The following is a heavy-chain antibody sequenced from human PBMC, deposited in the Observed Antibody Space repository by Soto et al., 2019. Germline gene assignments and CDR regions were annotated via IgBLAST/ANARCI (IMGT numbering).Heavy chain of an antibody. V-gene: IGHV4-30-4*01. CDR1: GGSIRSGYYY. CDR2: IYYSGST. J-gene: IGHJ4*02. CDR3: ASFYGDSRYFDY. D-gene: IGHD4-17*01. Sequence: QVQLQESGPGLVKPSQTLSLTCTVTGGSIRSGYYYWRWIRQPPGKGLEWIGYIYYSGSTYYNPSLKSRVTISVDTSKNQFSLKLSSVTAADTAMYYCASFYGDSRYFDYWGQGNLVTVSS.